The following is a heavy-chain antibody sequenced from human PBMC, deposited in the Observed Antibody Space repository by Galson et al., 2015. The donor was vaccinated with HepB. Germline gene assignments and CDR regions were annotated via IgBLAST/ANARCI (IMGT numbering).Heavy chain of an antibody. CDR2: ISYDGRNK. CDR1: GFTFSSYG. D-gene: IGHD3-3*01. V-gene: IGHV3-30*18. Sequence: SLRLSCAASGFTFSSYGMHWVRQAPGKGLEWVAVISYDGRNKYYADSVKGRFTISRDNSKNTLYLQMNSLRAEDTAVYYCAKEALRPLFGVVTLVSYYMDVWGKGTTVTVSS. J-gene: IGHJ6*03. CDR3: AKEALRPLFGVVTLVSYYMDV.